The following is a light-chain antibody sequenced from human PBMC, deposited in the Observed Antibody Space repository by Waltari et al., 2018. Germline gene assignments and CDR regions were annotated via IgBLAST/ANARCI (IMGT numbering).Light chain of an antibody. CDR3: QVWDSSSDHVV. V-gene: IGLV3-21*03. CDR2: DDG. Sequence: SYVQTQPPSVSVAPGKTARITCGGDNLGSTTVHWCQQKPGQAPVLVVYDDGDRPSGIPERFSGSNSGNTATLTISRVEAGDEADYYCQVWDSSSDHVVFGGGTKLTVL. CDR1: NLGSTT. J-gene: IGLJ2*01.